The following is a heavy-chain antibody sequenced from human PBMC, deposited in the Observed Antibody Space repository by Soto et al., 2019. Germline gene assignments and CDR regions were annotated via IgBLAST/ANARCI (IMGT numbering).Heavy chain of an antibody. D-gene: IGHD7-27*01. V-gene: IGHV4-34*01. CDR2: INHSGST. CDR3: ARGVIRRLTGDGMDV. J-gene: IGHJ6*02. CDR1: GGSFSGYY. Sequence: QVQLQQWGAGLLKPSETLSLTCAVYGGSFSGYYWSWIRQPPGKGLEWIGEINHSGSTNYNPSLKRRVTIXXDXSXXQFSLKLSSVTAADTAVYYCARGVIRRLTGDGMDVWGQGTTVTVSS.